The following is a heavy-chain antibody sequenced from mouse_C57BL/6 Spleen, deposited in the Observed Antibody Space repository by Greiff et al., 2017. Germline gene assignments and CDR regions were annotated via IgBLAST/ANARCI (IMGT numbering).Heavy chain of an antibody. CDR2: IWRGGGT. J-gene: IGHJ4*01. CDR1: GFSLTSYG. V-gene: IGHV2-5*01. D-gene: IGHD3-3*01. Sequence: VQLQQSGPGLVQPSQSLSITCTVSGFSLTSYGVHWVRQSPGKGLEWLGVIWRGGGTDYNAAFMFRMSITKDNSKSQVFFKMNSLQADDTGIYYCAKNWGGDGDAMDDWGQGTSVTVSS. CDR3: AKNWGGDGDAMDD.